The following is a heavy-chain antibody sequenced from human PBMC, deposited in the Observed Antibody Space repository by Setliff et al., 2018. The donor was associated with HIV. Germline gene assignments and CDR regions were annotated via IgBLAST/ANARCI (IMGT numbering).Heavy chain of an antibody. J-gene: IGHJ3*02. CDR2: INPNSGGT. V-gene: IGHV1-2*06. CDR1: GYIFTDYY. CDR3: ARDPGYKSTWYGVFDI. D-gene: IGHD6-13*01. Sequence: ASVKVSCKASGYIFTDYYMHWVRQAPGQELGWMGRINPNSGGTNYAQKFQGRVTMTRDTSISTAYMELSRLRSDDTAVYYCARDPGYKSTWYGVFDIWGQGTMVTVSS.